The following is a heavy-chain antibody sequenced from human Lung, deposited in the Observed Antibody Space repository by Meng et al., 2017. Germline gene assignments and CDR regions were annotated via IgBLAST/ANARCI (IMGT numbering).Heavy chain of an antibody. CDR3: ARERHSTIIRGVIDF. V-gene: IGHV4-34*01. D-gene: IGHD3-10*01. J-gene: IGHJ4*02. Sequence: QGQLQRWGAGLLRPSENLSLTWAVYGGSFSGSYWSWIRQSPAKGLEWIGKINHGGSTNYNPSLESRVTISVDTPKNQFSLRLTSMTVADTAVYYCARERHSTIIRGVIDFWGQGALVTVSS. CDR2: INHGGST. CDR1: GGSFSGSY.